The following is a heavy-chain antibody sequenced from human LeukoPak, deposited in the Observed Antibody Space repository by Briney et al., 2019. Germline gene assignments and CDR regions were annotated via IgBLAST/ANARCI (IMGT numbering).Heavy chain of an antibody. V-gene: IGHV4-59*01. CDR3: ARGGYYGSGNDFRFDP. J-gene: IGHJ5*02. Sequence: SETLSLTCTVSGGSISSYYWSWIRQSPGKGLECIGYIHYTGSTNYNPSLKSRVTISVETSKNQFSLKLKSVTAADTAVYYCARGGYYGSGNDFRFDPWGQGTQVTVSS. CDR2: IHYTGST. D-gene: IGHD3-10*01. CDR1: GGSISSYY.